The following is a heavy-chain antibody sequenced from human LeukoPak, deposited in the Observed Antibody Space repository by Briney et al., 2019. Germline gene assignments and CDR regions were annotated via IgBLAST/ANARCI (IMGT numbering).Heavy chain of an antibody. CDR3: AKLLRTYYYDSSGPRSN. CDR2: MSGSGGST. Sequence: PRGSLRLSCAASGFTFSSYAMSWVRQAPGKGLEWVSPMSGSGGSTYYADSVKGRFTISRDNSKNTLYLQMNSLRAEDTAVYYCAKLLRTYYYDSSGPRSNWGQGTLVTVSS. V-gene: IGHV3-23*01. CDR1: GFTFSSYA. J-gene: IGHJ4*02. D-gene: IGHD3-22*01.